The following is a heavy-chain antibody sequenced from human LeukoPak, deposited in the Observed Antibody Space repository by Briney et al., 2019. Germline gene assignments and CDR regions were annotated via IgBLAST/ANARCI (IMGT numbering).Heavy chain of an antibody. J-gene: IGHJ6*03. CDR1: GGSISNYY. Sequence: SETLSLTCSVSGGSISNYYWNWIRQPPGKGLEWIGSISYSGSTNYNPSLESRVIISVDTSKNQISLKVSSVTAADTAIYYCARAPERWYSYGSYTYHYMDVWGRGTTVTVSS. CDR3: ARAPERWYSYGSYTYHYMDV. D-gene: IGHD3-10*01. CDR2: ISYSGST. V-gene: IGHV4-59*01.